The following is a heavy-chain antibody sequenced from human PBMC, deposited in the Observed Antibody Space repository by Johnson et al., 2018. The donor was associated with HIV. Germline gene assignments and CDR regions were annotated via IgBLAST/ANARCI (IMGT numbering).Heavy chain of an antibody. J-gene: IGHJ3*02. V-gene: IGHV3-33*06. CDR1: GFTFRNYA. CDR2: IWYDGSNK. CDR3: AKERVVVTTYDAFDI. D-gene: IGHD3-22*01. Sequence: QVQLVESGGGVVQPGRSLRLSCAASGFTFRNYAMHWVRQAPGKGLEWVAVIWYDGSNKYYADSVKGRFTISRDNSKNTLYLQMNSLRAEDTAVYYCAKERVVVTTYDAFDIGGQGTMVTFSS.